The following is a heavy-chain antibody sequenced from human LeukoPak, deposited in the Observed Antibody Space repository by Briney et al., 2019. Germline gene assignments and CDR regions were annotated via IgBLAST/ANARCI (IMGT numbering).Heavy chain of an antibody. J-gene: IGHJ4*02. V-gene: IGHV3-7*01. Sequence: GGSLRLSCAASGFTFSSYWMSWVRQAPGKGLEWVANIKQDGSEKYYVDSVKGRFTISRDNAKNSLYLQMNSLRAEDTAVYYCARVSTILSRTVASAQFDYWGQGTLVTVSS. CDR3: ARVSTILSRTVASAQFDY. D-gene: IGHD3-9*01. CDR1: GFTFSSYW. CDR2: IKQDGSEK.